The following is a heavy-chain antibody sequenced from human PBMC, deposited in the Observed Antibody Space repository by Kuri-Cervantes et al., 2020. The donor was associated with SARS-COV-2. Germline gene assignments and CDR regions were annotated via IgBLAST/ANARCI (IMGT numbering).Heavy chain of an antibody. CDR3: AGVGYCSSTSCYAFDY. Sequence: SVKVSCKASGGTFSSYAISWVRQAPGQGLEWMGRIIPILGTANYAQKFQGRVTMTTDTSTSTAYMELSSLRSEDTAVYYCAGVGYCSSTSCYAFDYWGQGTLVTVSS. CDR2: IIPILGTA. CDR1: GGTFSSYA. V-gene: IGHV1-69*04. J-gene: IGHJ4*02. D-gene: IGHD2-2*01.